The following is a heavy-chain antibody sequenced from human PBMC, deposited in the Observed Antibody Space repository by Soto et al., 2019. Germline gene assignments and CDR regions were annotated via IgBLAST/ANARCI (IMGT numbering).Heavy chain of an antibody. CDR1: GYTFTSYY. V-gene: IGHV1-46*01. CDR2: INPSGGST. D-gene: IGHD3-3*01. J-gene: IGHJ5*02. Sequence: ASVKVSCKASGYTFTSYYMHWVRQDPGKGLEWMGIINPSGGSTSYAQKFQGRVTMTRDTSTSTVYMELSSLISEDTAVYYCFWAYYDFWRGYSGWFYPLGQGTLVTVSS. CDR3: FWAYYDFWRGYSGWFYP.